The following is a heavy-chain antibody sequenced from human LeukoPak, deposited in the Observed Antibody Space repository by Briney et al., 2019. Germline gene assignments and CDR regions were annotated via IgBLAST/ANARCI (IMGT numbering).Heavy chain of an antibody. CDR3: ARGGGLDV. J-gene: IGHJ6*02. CDR1: GFTFSNYW. Sequence: GGSLRLSCAASGFTFSNYWMTWARQAPGKGLEWVASINHNGNVNYYVDSVKGRFTISRDNAKNSLYLQMSNLRAEDTAVYFCARGGGLDVWGQGATVTVSS. D-gene: IGHD3-16*01. V-gene: IGHV3-7*03. CDR2: INHNGNVN.